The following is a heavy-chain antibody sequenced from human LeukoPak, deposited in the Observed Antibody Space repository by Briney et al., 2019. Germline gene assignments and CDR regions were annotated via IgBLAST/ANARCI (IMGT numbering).Heavy chain of an antibody. D-gene: IGHD3-3*01. CDR1: GYSISSDYY. J-gene: IGHJ5*02. Sequence: PSETLSLTCTVSGYSISSDYYWGWIRQPPGKGLEWIGSVHHSGRTYYNPSLKSRVTISVDTSKNQFSLKLSSVTAADTAVYYCARQGRYEWLLSWFDPWGQGTLVTVSS. CDR3: ARQGRYEWLLSWFDP. V-gene: IGHV4-38-2*02. CDR2: VHHSGRT.